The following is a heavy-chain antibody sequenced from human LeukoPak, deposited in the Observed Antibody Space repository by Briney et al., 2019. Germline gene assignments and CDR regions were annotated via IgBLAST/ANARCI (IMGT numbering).Heavy chain of an antibody. Sequence: SGGSLRLSCAASGFTFSSYAMHWVRQAPGKGLEYVSAISSNGGSTYYANSVKGRFTISGDNSKNTLYLQMGSLRAEDMAVYYCARDFYENDFWSGLDYWGQGTLVTVSS. CDR3: ARDFYENDFWSGLDY. V-gene: IGHV3-64*01. D-gene: IGHD3-3*01. J-gene: IGHJ4*02. CDR2: ISSNGGST. CDR1: GFTFSSYA.